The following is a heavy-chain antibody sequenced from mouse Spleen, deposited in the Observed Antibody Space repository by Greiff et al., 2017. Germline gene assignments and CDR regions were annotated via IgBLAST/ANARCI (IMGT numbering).Heavy chain of an antibody. CDR2: IHPNSGST. D-gene: IGHD2-2*01. CDR3: ARLYYGYPWFAY. J-gene: IGHJ3*01. Sequence: QVQLQQPGAELVKPGASVKLSCKASGYTFTSYWMHWVKQRPGQGLEWIGMIHPNSGSTNYNEKFKSKATLTVDKSSSTAYMQLSSLTSEDSAVYYCARLYYGYPWFAYWGQGTLVTVSA. V-gene: IGHV1-64*01. CDR1: GYTFTSYW.